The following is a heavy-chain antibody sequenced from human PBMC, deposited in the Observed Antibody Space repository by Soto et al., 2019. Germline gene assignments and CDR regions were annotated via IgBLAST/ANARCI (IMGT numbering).Heavy chain of an antibody. D-gene: IGHD1-26*01. V-gene: IGHV1-3*01. J-gene: IGHJ2*01. CDR3: ARSGSLYWYFDL. CDR1: GYTFTNYA. Sequence: QVQLVQSGAEVKKPGASVKVSCKASGYTFTNYAMHWVRQAPGQRLEWMGWINAGNGNTKYSQKFQGRVTITSDTTASTRNMELSSLRSEDTAVYYSARSGSLYWYFDLWGRGTLVTVSS. CDR2: INAGNGNT.